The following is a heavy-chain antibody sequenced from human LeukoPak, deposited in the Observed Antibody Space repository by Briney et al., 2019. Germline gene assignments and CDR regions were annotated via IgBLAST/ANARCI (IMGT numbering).Heavy chain of an antibody. J-gene: IGHJ4*02. V-gene: IGHV4-59*11. CDR2: VHHSGST. CDR3: ARPKAAGAFDY. Sequence: SETLSLTCSVSGGSISRHYWTWIRQPPGKGLEWIGFVHHSGSTNYNPSLKSRVSTSLDTSKNQISLHLRSVTAGDTAVYYCARPKAAGAFDYWGQGIRVIVSS. CDR1: GGSISRHY. D-gene: IGHD6-13*01.